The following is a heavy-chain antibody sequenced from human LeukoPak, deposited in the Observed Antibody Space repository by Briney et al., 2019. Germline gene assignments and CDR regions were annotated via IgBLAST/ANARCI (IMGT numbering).Heavy chain of an antibody. V-gene: IGHV4-59*01. D-gene: IGHD5-12*01. CDR1: GGTISSYY. J-gene: IGHJ5*02. CDR3: ARRGDIVATFPFDP. Sequence: PSETLSLTCTVSGGTISSYYWSWIRQPPGKGLEWIGYIYYSGSTNYNPSLKSRVTISVDTSKNQFSLKLSSVTAADTAVYYCARRGDIVATFPFDPWGQGTLVTVSS. CDR2: IYYSGST.